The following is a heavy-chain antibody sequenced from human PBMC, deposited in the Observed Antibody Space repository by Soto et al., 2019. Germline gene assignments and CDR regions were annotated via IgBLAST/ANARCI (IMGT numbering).Heavy chain of an antibody. CDR2: ISSSSSYI. Sequence: PGGSLRLSCAASGFTFSSYSMNWVRQAPGKGLEWVSSISSSSSYIYYADSVKGRFTISRDNAKNSLYLQMNSLRAEDTAVYYCAREHYDSSGYPGPYFDYWGQGTLVTVSS. D-gene: IGHD3-22*01. J-gene: IGHJ4*02. V-gene: IGHV3-21*01. CDR1: GFTFSSYS. CDR3: AREHYDSSGYPGPYFDY.